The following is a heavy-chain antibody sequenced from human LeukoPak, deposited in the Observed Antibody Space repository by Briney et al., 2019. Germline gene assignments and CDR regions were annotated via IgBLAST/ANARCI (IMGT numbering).Heavy chain of an antibody. V-gene: IGHV1-24*01. CDR1: GYTLTELS. CDR3: ATTSGYCSGGSCYWFDP. CDR2: FDPEDGET. D-gene: IGHD2-15*01. J-gene: IGHJ5*02. Sequence: ASVKVSCKVSGYTLTELSMHWVRQAPGKGLEWMGGFDPEDGETIYAQKFQGRVTMTEDTSTDTAYMELSSLRSEDTAVYYCATTSGYCSGGSCYWFDPWGLGTVVTVSS.